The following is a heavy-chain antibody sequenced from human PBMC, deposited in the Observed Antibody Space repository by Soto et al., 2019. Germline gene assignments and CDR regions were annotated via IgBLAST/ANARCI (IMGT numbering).Heavy chain of an antibody. CDR2: IYYSGST. Sequence: SETLSLTCTVSGGSISSGGYYWSWIRQHPGKGLEWIGYIYYSGSTYYNTSLKSRVTISVDTSKNQFYLKLSSVTAADTAVFYFARVSHTVTTFDYYYGMDVWGQGTTVTVSS. CDR1: GGSISSGGYY. J-gene: IGHJ6*02. V-gene: IGHV4-31*03. D-gene: IGHD4-17*01. CDR3: ARVSHTVTTFDYYYGMDV.